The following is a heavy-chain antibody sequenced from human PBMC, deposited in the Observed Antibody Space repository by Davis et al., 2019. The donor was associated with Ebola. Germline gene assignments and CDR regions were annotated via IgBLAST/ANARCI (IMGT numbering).Heavy chain of an antibody. Sequence: SVKVSCKASAGTFSSYAISWVRQAPGQGLDWMGSIIPVFGIPKYAQKFQGRVTITADESTSTAYMELSSLRSEDTAVYYCARDRYSDGSGYFFEQSHWGQGTLVTVSS. CDR2: IIPVFGIP. D-gene: IGHD3-22*01. CDR1: AGTFSSYA. J-gene: IGHJ4*02. V-gene: IGHV1-69*13. CDR3: ARDRYSDGSGYFFEQSH.